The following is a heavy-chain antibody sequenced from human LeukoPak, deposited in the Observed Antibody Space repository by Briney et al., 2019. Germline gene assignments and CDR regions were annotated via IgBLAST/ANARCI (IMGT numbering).Heavy chain of an antibody. CDR2: INHSGST. V-gene: IGHV4-34*01. J-gene: IGHJ6*03. D-gene: IGHD3-3*02. Sequence: PSETLSLTCAVYGGSFSGYYWSWIRQPPGKGLEWIGEINHSGSTNYNPSLTSRVTISVDTSQNQFSLKLSSVTAADTAVYYCARVTLDDYYYIDVWGKGTTVTVSS. CDR3: ARVTLDDYYYIDV. CDR1: GGSFSGYY.